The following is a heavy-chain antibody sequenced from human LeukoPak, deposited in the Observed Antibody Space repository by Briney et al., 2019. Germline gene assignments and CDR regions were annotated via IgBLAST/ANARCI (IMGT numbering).Heavy chain of an antibody. Sequence: GASVKVSCKASGYSFTDYYMHWVRQAPGQGLEWMGWINPNSGATNSAHKFQGRVTMTRDTSISTAYMEVSRLRSDDAAVYYCATDRGAGGGINCSGGSCYSGYYYYYMDVWGKGTTVTVSS. CDR1: GYSFTDYY. CDR3: ATDRGAGGGINCSGGSCYSGYYYYYMDV. V-gene: IGHV1-2*02. D-gene: IGHD2-15*01. J-gene: IGHJ6*03. CDR2: INPNSGAT.